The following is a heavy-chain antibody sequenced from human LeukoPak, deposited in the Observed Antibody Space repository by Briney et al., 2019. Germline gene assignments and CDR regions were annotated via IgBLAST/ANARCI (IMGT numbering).Heavy chain of an antibody. D-gene: IGHD3-10*01. CDR2: ISTSGST. Sequence: SETLSLTCTVSGASISSGSHHCSWIRQPAGKGLEWFGRISTSGSTNYTPSLKSRVSISVDMSNNQFSLKLSSVTAADTAVYYCARDKGGFLYFGEYDPWGQGALVTVSS. CDR1: GASISSGSHH. J-gene: IGHJ5*02. V-gene: IGHV4-61*02. CDR3: ARDKGGFLYFGEYDP.